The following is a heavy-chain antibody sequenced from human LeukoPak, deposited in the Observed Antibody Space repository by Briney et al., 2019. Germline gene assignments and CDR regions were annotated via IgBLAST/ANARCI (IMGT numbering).Heavy chain of an antibody. CDR3: AKDRVRFYYASGSYSLDY. Sequence: GGSLRLSCAASGFTFSSYAMHWVRQAPGKGLEYVSAISSNGGSTYYANSVKGRFTISRDNSKSTLYLQMNSLRTEDTAVYYCAKDRVRFYYASGSYSLDYWGQGTLVTVSS. V-gene: IGHV3-64*01. CDR1: GFTFSSYA. J-gene: IGHJ4*02. CDR2: ISSNGGST. D-gene: IGHD3-10*01.